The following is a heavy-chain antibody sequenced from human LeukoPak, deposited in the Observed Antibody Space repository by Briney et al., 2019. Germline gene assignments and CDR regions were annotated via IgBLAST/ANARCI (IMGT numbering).Heavy chain of an antibody. CDR3: ARDSSTVTTRHFDY. J-gene: IGHJ4*02. V-gene: IGHV4-59*01. D-gene: IGHD4-17*01. CDR1: GGSINNFY. CDR2: VYYTGST. Sequence: SETLSLTCTVSGGSINNFYWTWIRQPPGKGLECIGYVYYTGSTYYNPSLKNRVTISVGTSRNQFSLRLNYVTAADTAVYYCARDSSTVTTRHFDYWGQGTLVTVSS.